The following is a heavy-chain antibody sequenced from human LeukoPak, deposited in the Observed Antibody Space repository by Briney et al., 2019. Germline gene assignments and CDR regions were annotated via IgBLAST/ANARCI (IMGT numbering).Heavy chain of an antibody. Sequence: GGSLRLSCAASGFTFNKYGIHWVRQAPGKGLEWVAFIRYDGNDKYYADSVKGRFTISRDNAKNSLYLQMNSLRAEDTAVYYCARTASSYYYYYMDVWGKGTTVTVSS. CDR1: GFTFNKYG. V-gene: IGHV3-30*02. D-gene: IGHD5-18*01. CDR3: ARTASSYYYYYMDV. J-gene: IGHJ6*03. CDR2: IRYDGNDK.